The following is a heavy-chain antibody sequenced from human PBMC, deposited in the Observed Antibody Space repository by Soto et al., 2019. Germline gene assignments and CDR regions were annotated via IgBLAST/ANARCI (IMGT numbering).Heavy chain of an antibody. Sequence: EVQLVESGGGLVQPGGSLRLSCVASGFTVTEIYMNWVRQAPGKGLEWVSVIYNEFTDYADSVRCRFSISTDSSKNALYLQMNSLRAEDSAVYYCVREPRYCSGGSCAIMGDAFDIWGQGTMGTVSS. J-gene: IGHJ3*02. V-gene: IGHV3-66*01. CDR3: VREPRYCSGGSCAIMGDAFDI. D-gene: IGHD2-15*01. CDR2: IYNEFT. CDR1: GFTVTEIY.